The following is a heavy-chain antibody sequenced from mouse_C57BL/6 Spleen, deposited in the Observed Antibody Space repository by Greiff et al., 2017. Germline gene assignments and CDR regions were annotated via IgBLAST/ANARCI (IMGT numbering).Heavy chain of an antibody. CDR2: ISDGGSYT. J-gene: IGHJ1*03. Sequence: EVQRVESGGGLVKPGGSLKLSCAASGFTFSSYAMSWVRQTPEKRLEWVATISDGGSYTYYPDNVKGRFTISRDNAKNNLYLQMSHLKSEDTAMYYCARDNYSNYWGYFDVWGTGTTVTVSS. D-gene: IGHD2-5*01. CDR1: GFTFSSYA. CDR3: ARDNYSNYWGYFDV. V-gene: IGHV5-4*01.